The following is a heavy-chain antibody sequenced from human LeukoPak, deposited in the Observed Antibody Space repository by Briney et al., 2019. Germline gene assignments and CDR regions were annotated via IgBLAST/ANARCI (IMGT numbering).Heavy chain of an antibody. Sequence: VASVKVSFKASGGTFSSYAISWVRQAPGQGLEWMGRIIPILGIANYAQKFQGRVTITADKSTSTAYMELSSLRSEDTAVYYCAGACSSTSCYFDYWGQGTLVTVSS. J-gene: IGHJ4*02. V-gene: IGHV1-69*04. CDR1: GGTFSSYA. CDR3: AGACSSTSCYFDY. CDR2: IIPILGIA. D-gene: IGHD2-2*01.